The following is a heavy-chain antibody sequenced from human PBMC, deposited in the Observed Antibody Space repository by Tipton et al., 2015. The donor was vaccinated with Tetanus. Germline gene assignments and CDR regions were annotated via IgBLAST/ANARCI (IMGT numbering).Heavy chain of an antibody. J-gene: IGHJ4*02. D-gene: IGHD3-3*01. Sequence: TLSLTCTIFGGSVSSGSYYWAWIRQPPGKGLEYIGYILYGASTHYNPSLKSRVTVSADPSQNQFSLKLTSVTAADTGVYYCARIHDFLSGHFDFWGQGTLVAVSS. V-gene: IGHV4-61*01. CDR1: GGSVSSGSYY. CDR3: ARIHDFLSGHFDF. CDR2: ILYGAST.